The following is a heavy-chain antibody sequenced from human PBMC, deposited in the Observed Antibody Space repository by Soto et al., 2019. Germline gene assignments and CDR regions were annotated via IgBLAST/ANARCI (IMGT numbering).Heavy chain of an antibody. CDR2: ISAYNGNT. CDR1: GYTFTSYG. V-gene: IGHV1-18*01. D-gene: IGHD6-19*01. Sequence: QVQLVQSGAEVKKPGASVKVSCKASGYTFTSYGISWVRQAPGQGLEWMGWISAYNGNTKYTQKRQGRXTXTXXTSTSTGYMELRSLRSDDTAVYYCARDLAVGLVDYWGQGTLVTVSS. J-gene: IGHJ4*02. CDR3: ARDLAVGLVDY.